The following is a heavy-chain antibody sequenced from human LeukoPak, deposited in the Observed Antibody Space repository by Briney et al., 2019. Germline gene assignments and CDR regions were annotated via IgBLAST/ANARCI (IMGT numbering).Heavy chain of an antibody. CDR1: GGSISSYY. J-gene: IGHJ6*03. CDR2: IYTSGST. D-gene: IGHD3-16*01. V-gene: IGHV4-4*07. Sequence: PSETLSLTCTVSGGSISSYYWSWIRQPAGKGLEWIGRIYTSGSTNYNPSLKSRVTMSVDTSKNQFSLKLSSVTAADTAVYYCASQYEPLGDYYYYYYMDVWGKGTTVTVSS. CDR3: ASQYEPLGDYYYYYYMDV.